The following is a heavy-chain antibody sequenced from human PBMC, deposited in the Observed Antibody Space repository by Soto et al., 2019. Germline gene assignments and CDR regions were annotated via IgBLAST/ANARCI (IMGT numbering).Heavy chain of an antibody. CDR3: ARVVTDLVTMVRGVQHNWLEA. CDR2: IIPIFGTA. V-gene: IGHV1-69*06. D-gene: IGHD3-10*01. CDR1: GGTFSSYA. J-gene: IGHJ5*02. Sequence: RASVKVSCKASGGTFSSYAISWVRQAPGQGLEWMGGIIPIFGTANYAQKFQGRVTITADKSTSTAYMELSSLRSEDTAVYYCARVVTDLVTMVRGVQHNWLEAWGQRTLVIVCS.